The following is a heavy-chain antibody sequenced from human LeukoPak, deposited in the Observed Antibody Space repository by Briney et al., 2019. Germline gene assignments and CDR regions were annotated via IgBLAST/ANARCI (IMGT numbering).Heavy chain of an antibody. J-gene: IGHJ4*02. D-gene: IGHD3-22*01. CDR3: ARADSSGYEHFDY. CDR1: GGSISNSNYY. Sequence: PSETLSLTCTVSGGSISNSNYYWGWVRQPPGKGLEWIGSVYYSGGAYYNPSLKSRVIISIDTSRSQFSLKVTSVTAADTAVYHCARADSSGYEHFDYWGQGTLVTVSS. V-gene: IGHV4-39*01. CDR2: VYYSGGA.